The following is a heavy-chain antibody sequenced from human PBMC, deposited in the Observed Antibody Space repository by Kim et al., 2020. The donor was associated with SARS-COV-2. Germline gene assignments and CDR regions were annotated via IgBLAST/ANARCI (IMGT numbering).Heavy chain of an antibody. CDR3: AKDDSRTVTSAFDI. D-gene: IGHD4-17*01. Sequence: ADSVKGRFTISRDNAKNSLYLQMNKLRGEDTALYYCAKDDSRTVTSAFDIWGQGTMVTVSS. V-gene: IGHV3-9*01. J-gene: IGHJ3*02.